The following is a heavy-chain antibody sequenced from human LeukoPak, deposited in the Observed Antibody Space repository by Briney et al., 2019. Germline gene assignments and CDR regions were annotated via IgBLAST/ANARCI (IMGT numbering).Heavy chain of an antibody. CDR2: ISGSGGST. Sequence: GGSLRLSCAASGFTFSSYGMSWVRQAPGKGLEWVSAISGSGGSTYYADSVKGRFTISRDNSKNTLYLQMNSLRAEDTAVYYCAKVSLLTGYLTEYFQHWGQGTLVTVSS. V-gene: IGHV3-23*01. J-gene: IGHJ1*01. CDR1: GFTFSSYG. CDR3: AKVSLLTGYLTEYFQH. D-gene: IGHD3-9*01.